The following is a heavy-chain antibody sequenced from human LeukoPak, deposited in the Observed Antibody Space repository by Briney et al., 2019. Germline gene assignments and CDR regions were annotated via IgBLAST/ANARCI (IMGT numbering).Heavy chain of an antibody. D-gene: IGHD4-23*01. V-gene: IGHV4-30-4*01. CDR3: ARASTVVTISGDAFDI. CDR1: GGSISSGDYY. Sequence: SETLSLTCTVSGGSISSGDYYWSWIRQPPGKGLEWIGYIYYSGSTYYNPSLKSRVTISVDTSKNQFSLKLSSVTAADTAAYYCARASTVVTISGDAFDIWGQGTMVTVSS. J-gene: IGHJ3*02. CDR2: IYYSGST.